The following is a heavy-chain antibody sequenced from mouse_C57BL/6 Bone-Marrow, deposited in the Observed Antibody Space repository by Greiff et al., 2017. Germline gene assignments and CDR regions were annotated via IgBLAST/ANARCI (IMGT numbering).Heavy chain of an antibody. D-gene: IGHD2-3*01. CDR1: GYTFTDYY. CDR2: INPNNGGT. CDR3: ARSMDGYYYAMDY. J-gene: IGHJ4*01. V-gene: IGHV1-26*01. Sequence: VQLQQSGPELVKPGASVKISCKASGYTFTDYYMNWVKQSHGKSLEWIGDINPNNGGTSYNQKFKGKATLTVDTSSSTAYMELRSLTSEDSAVYYCARSMDGYYYAMDYWGQGTSVTVSS.